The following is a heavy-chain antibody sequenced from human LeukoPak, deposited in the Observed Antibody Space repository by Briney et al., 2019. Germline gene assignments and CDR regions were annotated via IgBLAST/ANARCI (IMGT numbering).Heavy chain of an antibody. CDR1: GFSFSRSA. D-gene: IGHD1-26*01. V-gene: IGHV1-58*01. Sequence: TSVKVSCKASGFSFSRSAVQWVRQARGQRLEWMGWIVVGSGNTNYAQKFQETVTITRDMSTSTAYMELSSLRSEDTAVYYCAADQPGGSYGYWGQGTLVTVSS. CDR2: IVVGSGNT. CDR3: AADQPGGSYGY. J-gene: IGHJ4*02.